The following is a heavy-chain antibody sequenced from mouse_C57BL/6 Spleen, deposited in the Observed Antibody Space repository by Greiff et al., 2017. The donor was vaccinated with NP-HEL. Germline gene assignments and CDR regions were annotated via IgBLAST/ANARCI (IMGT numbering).Heavy chain of an antibody. D-gene: IGHD2-1*01. CDR2: ISYDGSN. Sequence: EVKLQESGPGLVKPSQSLSLTCSVTGYSITSGYYWNWIRQFPGNKLEWMGYISYDGSNNYNPSLKNRISITRDTSKNQFFLKLNSVTTEDTATYYCARDTYGNSLDYWGQGTTLTVSS. CDR1: GYSITSGYY. CDR3: ARDTYGNSLDY. V-gene: IGHV3-6*01. J-gene: IGHJ2*01.